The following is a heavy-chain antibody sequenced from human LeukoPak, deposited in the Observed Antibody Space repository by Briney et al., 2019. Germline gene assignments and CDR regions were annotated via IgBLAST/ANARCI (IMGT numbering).Heavy chain of an antibody. CDR1: GFSFSSYG. CDR2: IWSDGSNQ. CDR3: ARDSGSYGMDV. J-gene: IGHJ6*02. D-gene: IGHD1-26*01. Sequence: GGSLRLSCAASGFSFSSYGIHWVRQAPGKGLEWVANIWSDGSNQYYADSVKGRFTISRDNSKNTLYLQMNSLRAEDTAVYYCARDSGSYGMDVWGQGTTVTVSS. V-gene: IGHV3-33*08.